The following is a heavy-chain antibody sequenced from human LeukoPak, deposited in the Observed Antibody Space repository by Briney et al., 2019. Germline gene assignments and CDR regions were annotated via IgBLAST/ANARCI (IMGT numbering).Heavy chain of an antibody. D-gene: IGHD6-19*01. CDR2: IYYSGST. J-gene: IGHJ6*02. Sequence: SETLSLTCIVSGGSISSGDYYWSWIRQPPGEGLEWIGYIYYSGSTNYNPSLKSRVTISVDTSKNQFSLKLSSVTAADTAVYYCAREKVAVAGTGDLRYGMDVWGQGTTVTVSS. CDR3: AREKVAVAGTGDLRYGMDV. V-gene: IGHV4-61*08. CDR1: GGSISSGDYY.